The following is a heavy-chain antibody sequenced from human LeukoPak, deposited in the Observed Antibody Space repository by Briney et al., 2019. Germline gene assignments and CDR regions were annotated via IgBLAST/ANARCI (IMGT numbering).Heavy chain of an antibody. CDR2: ISSSSSTI. V-gene: IGHV3-48*01. Sequence: GGSLRLSCAASGFTISSYSMNWVRQAPGKGLEWVSYISSSSSTIYYADSVKGRFTISRDNAKNSLYLQMNSLRAEDTAVYYCASIYDYVWGSYPAVDYFDYWGQGTLVTVSS. CDR3: ASIYDYVWGSYPAVDYFDY. J-gene: IGHJ4*02. CDR1: GFTISSYS. D-gene: IGHD3-16*02.